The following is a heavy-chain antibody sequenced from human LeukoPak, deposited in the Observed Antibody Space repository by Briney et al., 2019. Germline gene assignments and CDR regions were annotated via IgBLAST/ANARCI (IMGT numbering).Heavy chain of an antibody. Sequence: SLRLSCAASGFTFDDYAMHWVRQAPGKGLEWVSGISWNSGSIGYADSVKGRFTISRDNARNSLYLQMSSLRAEDTALYYCAKDIGSSSDWYFDLWGRGTLVTVSS. CDR3: AKDIGSSSDWYFDL. V-gene: IGHV3-9*01. D-gene: IGHD6-6*01. J-gene: IGHJ2*01. CDR2: ISWNSGSI. CDR1: GFTFDDYA.